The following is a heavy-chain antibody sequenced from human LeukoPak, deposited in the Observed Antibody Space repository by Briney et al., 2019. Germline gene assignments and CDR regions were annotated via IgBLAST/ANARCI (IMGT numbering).Heavy chain of an antibody. J-gene: IGHJ5*02. CDR3: ARGQYYDSSGYYH. Sequence: GGSLRLSCAASGFTFSSYAMSWVRQAPGKGLEWVSAISGSGGSTYYADSVKGRFTISRDNAKNSLYLQMNSLRAEDTAVYYCARGQYYDSSGYYHWGQGTLVTVSS. D-gene: IGHD3-22*01. CDR1: GFTFSSYA. CDR2: ISGSGGST. V-gene: IGHV3-23*01.